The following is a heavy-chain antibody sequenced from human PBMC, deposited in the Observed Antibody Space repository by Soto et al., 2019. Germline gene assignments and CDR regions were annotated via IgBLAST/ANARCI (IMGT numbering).Heavy chain of an antibody. CDR3: AREFIVGPAEYCQH. V-gene: IGHV3-7*01. D-gene: IGHD1-26*01. CDR2: INQDGSEK. Sequence: GGSLRLSCAVSGFTFSNSWMSWVRQTPGKGLEWVANINQDGSEKYYVDSVKGRFTISRDNAKNSLYLQMNSLRAEDTAVYYCAREFIVGPAEYCQHWGQGTLGIVSS. CDR1: GFTFSNSW. J-gene: IGHJ1*01.